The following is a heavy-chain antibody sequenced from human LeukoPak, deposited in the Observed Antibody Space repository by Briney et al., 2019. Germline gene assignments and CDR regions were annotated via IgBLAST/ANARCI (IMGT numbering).Heavy chain of an antibody. Sequence: ASVEVSCKASGYTFTGYYMHWVRQAPGQGLEWMGWINPNSGGTNYAQKFQGRVTMTRDTSISTAYMELSRLRSDDTAVYYCARVTTVTTTGGDFDYWGQGTLVTVSS. D-gene: IGHD4-11*01. J-gene: IGHJ4*02. CDR3: ARVTTVTTTGGDFDY. CDR1: GYTFTGYY. V-gene: IGHV1-2*02. CDR2: INPNSGGT.